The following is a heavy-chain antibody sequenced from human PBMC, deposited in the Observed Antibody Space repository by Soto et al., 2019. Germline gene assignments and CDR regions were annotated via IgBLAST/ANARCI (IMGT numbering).Heavy chain of an antibody. CDR1: GYTFTSYD. CDR3: ARERTGTTSMDV. J-gene: IGHJ6*02. CDR2: MNPNSGNT. Sequence: QVQLVQSGAEVKKPGASVKVSCKASGYTFTSYDINWVRQATGQGLEWMGWMNPNSGNTGYAQKFQGRVTMTRNTSISTAYMELSSPRSEDTAVYYWARERTGTTSMDVWGQGTTVTVSS. D-gene: IGHD1-1*01. V-gene: IGHV1-8*01.